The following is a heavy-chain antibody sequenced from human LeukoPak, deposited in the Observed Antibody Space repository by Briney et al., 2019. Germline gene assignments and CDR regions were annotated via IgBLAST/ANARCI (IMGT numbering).Heavy chain of an antibody. Sequence: ASVKVSCKASGYTFTGYYMHWVRQAPGQGLEWMGWINPNRGGTNYAQKFQGRVTMTRDTSISTAYMELSRLRSDDTAVYYCARDRKSSGWYAPGIWGEGTMVTVSS. CDR1: GYTFTGYY. CDR2: INPNRGGT. D-gene: IGHD6-19*01. CDR3: ARDRKSSGWYAPGI. V-gene: IGHV1-2*02. J-gene: IGHJ3*02.